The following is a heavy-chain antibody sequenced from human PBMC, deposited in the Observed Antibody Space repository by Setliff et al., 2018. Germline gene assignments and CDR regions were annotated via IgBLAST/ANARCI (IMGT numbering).Heavy chain of an antibody. D-gene: IGHD3-9*01. CDR1: GYTFTCFG. J-gene: IGHJ6*02. V-gene: IGHV1-18*01. CDR2: ISGHNGKT. CDR3: AKEPAISLTEAIRRSYYDYALDV. Sequence: GASVKVSCKASGYTFTCFGVGWLRLAPGQGLEWMGWISGHNGKTIIESKFQGRVALTTDTGSDTAYMELRNLRSDDAAIYYCAKEPAISLTEAIRRSYYDYALDVWGQGTTVTVSS.